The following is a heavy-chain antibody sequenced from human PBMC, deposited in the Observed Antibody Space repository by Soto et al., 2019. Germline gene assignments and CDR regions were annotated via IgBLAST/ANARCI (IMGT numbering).Heavy chain of an antibody. J-gene: IGHJ4*02. D-gene: IGHD5-18*01. CDR1: GGTFSNHA. CDR2: IIPIFGTT. V-gene: IGHV1-69*12. CDR3: SRAVDTAMAVFDY. Sequence: QVQLVQSGAVVKKPGSSVNVSCKASGGTFSNHAIIWVRQAPGQGLEWMGGIIPIFGTTNYAQKFQGRVTNTADESTGTAYMELSSLRSEDTAVYYCSRAVDTAMAVFDYWGQGTLVTVSS.